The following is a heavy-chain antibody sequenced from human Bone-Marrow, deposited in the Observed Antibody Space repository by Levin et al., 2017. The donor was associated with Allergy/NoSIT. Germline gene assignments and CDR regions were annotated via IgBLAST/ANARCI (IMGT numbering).Heavy chain of an antibody. V-gene: IGHV4-61*03. D-gene: IGHD1-1*01. CDR2: FDYSGST. J-gene: IGHJ2*01. Sequence: ESLKISCTVSGGSISSGLFYWSWIRQAPGKGLEWIGYFDYSGSTNYNPSLTGRVTMSLDMSKKNLSMKLNSVTAADTAVYYCATGTGGHYWYFELWGRGTLVTVSS. CDR3: ATGTGGHYWYFEL. CDR1: GGSISSGLFY.